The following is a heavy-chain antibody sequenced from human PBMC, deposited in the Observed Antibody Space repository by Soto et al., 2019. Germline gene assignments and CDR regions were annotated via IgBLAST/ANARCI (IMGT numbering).Heavy chain of an antibody. CDR1: GGSVSSVSYY. CDR3: ARSVSRYGSGSYYNGVWYFDY. CDR2: IYYSGST. D-gene: IGHD3-10*01. V-gene: IGHV4-39*01. Sequence: SETLSLTWTVSGGSVSSVSYYWGWIRQPPGKGLEWIGSIYYSGSTYYNPSLKSRVTISVDTSKNQFSLKLSSVTAADTAVYYCARSVSRYGSGSYYNGVWYFDYWGQGTLVTVSS. J-gene: IGHJ4*02.